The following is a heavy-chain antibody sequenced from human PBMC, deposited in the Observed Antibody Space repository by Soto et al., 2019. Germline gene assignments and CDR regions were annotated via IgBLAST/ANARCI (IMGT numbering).Heavy chain of an antibody. CDR2: VYYTGST. CDR3: VRTARQGAVAPHWFDR. J-gene: IGHJ5*02. CDR1: GASIINTDYG. D-gene: IGHD2-21*02. Sequence: ILCLTCTVSGASIINTDYGWIWIHKAPGKGLEWIGYVYYTGSTYYNPSLMSRLTISVDTSKNQFSLKLTSVTAAETAVYYCVRTARQGAVAPHWFDRWGQGTQVTVSS. V-gene: IGHV4-30-4*01.